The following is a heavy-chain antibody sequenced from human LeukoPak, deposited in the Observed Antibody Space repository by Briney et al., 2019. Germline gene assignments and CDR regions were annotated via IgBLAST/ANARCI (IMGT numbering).Heavy chain of an antibody. CDR3: ARDFSATTVDAFDI. J-gene: IGHJ3*02. D-gene: IGHD4-17*01. V-gene: IGHV4-59*01. CDR1: GASISSYY. Sequence: SETLSLTCTVSGASISSYYWSWIRQPPGKGLEWIGYIYYSGSTNYNPSLKSRVTISVDTSKNQFSLKLSSVTAADTAVYYCARDFSATTVDAFDIWGQGTMVTVSS. CDR2: IYYSGST.